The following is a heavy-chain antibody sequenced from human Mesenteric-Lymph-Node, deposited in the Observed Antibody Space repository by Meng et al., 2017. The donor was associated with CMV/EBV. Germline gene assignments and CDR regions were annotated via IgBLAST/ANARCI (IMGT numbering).Heavy chain of an antibody. D-gene: IGHD3-22*01. J-gene: IGHJ6*02. CDR1: GFTFDAYA. CDR2: FTWNSDRV. V-gene: IGHV3-9*01. CDR3: AKASGDYSTGYYSVLDV. Sequence: GGSLRLSCAASGFTFDAYAMHWVRQAPGKGLEWVAGFTWNSDRVAYADSVKGRFTVSRDNTKYSLYLQMNSLRTEDTALYYCAKASGDYSTGYYSVLDVWGQGTTVTVSS.